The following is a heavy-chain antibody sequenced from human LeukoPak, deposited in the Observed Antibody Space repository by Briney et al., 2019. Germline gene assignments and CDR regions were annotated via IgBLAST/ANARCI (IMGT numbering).Heavy chain of an antibody. CDR2: INSDGSST. CDR3: AREPVRGHRSSFVAGYDY. V-gene: IGHV3-74*01. D-gene: IGHD6-6*01. Sequence: GGSLRLSCAASGFTFSSYWMHWVRQAPGKGLVWVSRINSDGSSTSYADSVKGRFTISRDNAKNTLHLQMNSLRAEDTAVYYCAREPVRGHRSSFVAGYDYWGQGTLVTVSS. J-gene: IGHJ4*02. CDR1: GFTFSSYW.